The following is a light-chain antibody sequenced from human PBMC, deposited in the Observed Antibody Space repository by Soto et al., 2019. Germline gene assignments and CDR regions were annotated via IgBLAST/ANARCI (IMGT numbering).Light chain of an antibody. J-gene: IGLJ3*02. CDR1: SSDVGSYNL. CDR2: EGT. V-gene: IGLV2-23*01. Sequence: QSALTQPASVSGSPGQSITISCTGTSSDVGSYNLVSWYQQHPGKAPKLMIYEGTKRPSGVSNRFSGNKSGNTASLTISGLQAEDEADYYCCSYAGSSTVVFGGGTKVTVL. CDR3: CSYAGSSTVV.